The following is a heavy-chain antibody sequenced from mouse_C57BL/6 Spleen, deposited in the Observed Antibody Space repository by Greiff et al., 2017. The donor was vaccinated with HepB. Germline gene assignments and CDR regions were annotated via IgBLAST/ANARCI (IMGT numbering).Heavy chain of an antibody. CDR2: ISYDGSN. J-gene: IGHJ2*01. Sequence: EESGPGLVKPSQSLSLTCSVTDYSITSGYYWNWIRQFPGNKLEWMGYISYDGSNNYNPSLKNRISITRDTSKNQFFLKLNSVTTEDTATYYCARGDYGSSYFDYWGQGTTLTVSS. D-gene: IGHD1-1*01. CDR1: DYSITSGYY. CDR3: ARGDYGSSYFDY. V-gene: IGHV3-6*01.